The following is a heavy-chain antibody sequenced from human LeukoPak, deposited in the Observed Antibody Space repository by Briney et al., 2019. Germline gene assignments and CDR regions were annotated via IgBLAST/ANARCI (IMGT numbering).Heavy chain of an antibody. CDR3: ARHNGLVSSGYYVRDY. CDR1: GGSISSSRYY. V-gene: IGHV4-39*01. Sequence: ASETLSLTCSVYGGSISSSRYYWGWIRQPPGKGLEWIGSIYYSGSTYYNPSLKSRVTITVDTSKNQFSLKLGPVTAADTAVYYCARHNGLVSSGYYVRDYWGQGTLVTVSS. D-gene: IGHD3-22*01. J-gene: IGHJ4*02. CDR2: IYYSGST.